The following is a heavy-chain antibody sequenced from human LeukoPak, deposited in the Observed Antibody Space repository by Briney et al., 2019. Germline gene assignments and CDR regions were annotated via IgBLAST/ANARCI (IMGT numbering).Heavy chain of an antibody. CDR2: ISGSGGST. J-gene: IGHJ4*02. D-gene: IGHD3-9*01. CDR3: AKVKGGGEYYDILTGYLARFYFDY. CDR1: GFTFSSYA. V-gene: IGHV3-23*01. Sequence: PGASLRLSCAASGFTFSSYAMSWVRQAPGKGLEWVSAISGSGGSTYYADSVKGRFTSSRDNSKHTLYLQMNSLRAEDTAVYYCAKVKGGGEYYDILTGYLARFYFDYWGQGTLVTVSP.